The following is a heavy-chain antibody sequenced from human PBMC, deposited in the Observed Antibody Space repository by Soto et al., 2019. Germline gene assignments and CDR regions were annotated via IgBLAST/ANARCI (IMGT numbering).Heavy chain of an antibody. CDR2: IYYSGST. CDR1: GGSISSYY. J-gene: IGHJ5*02. Sequence: SETLSLTCTVSGGSISSYYWSWIRQPPGKGLEWIGYIYYSGSTNYNPSLKSRVTISVDTSKNQFSLKLSSVTAADTAVYYCARAADSSGYYLHWFDPWGQGTLVTVSS. V-gene: IGHV4-59*01. D-gene: IGHD3-22*01. CDR3: ARAADSSGYYLHWFDP.